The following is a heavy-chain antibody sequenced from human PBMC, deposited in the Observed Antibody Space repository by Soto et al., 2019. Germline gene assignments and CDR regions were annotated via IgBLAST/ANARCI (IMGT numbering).Heavy chain of an antibody. Sequence: TLSLTCTVSGGSISSYYVSWIRQSAGKGLEWIGRIDTSGTTNYNPSLKSRVTMSVDASKNHFSLNLSSVTAADTAVYYCARGPRGYVYYHGMDVWGQGTTVTVSS. V-gene: IGHV4-4*07. D-gene: IGHD3-10*01. CDR2: IDTSGTT. CDR1: GGSISSYY. CDR3: ARGPRGYVYYHGMDV. J-gene: IGHJ6*02.